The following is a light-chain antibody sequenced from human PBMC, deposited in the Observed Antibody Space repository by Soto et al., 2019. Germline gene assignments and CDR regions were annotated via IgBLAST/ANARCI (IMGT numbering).Light chain of an antibody. CDR2: EVS. J-gene: IGLJ2*01. CDR3: SSYTSRSTPV. V-gene: IGLV2-14*03. CDR1: TSDVGTYKY. Sequence: QSALTQPASLSGSPGQSITISCTGTTSDVGTYKYVSWYQQHPGKAPKLIIYEVSNRPSGVSNRFSGSKSDKTASLTISGLHAEDEADYYCSSYTSRSTPVFGGGTKLTVL.